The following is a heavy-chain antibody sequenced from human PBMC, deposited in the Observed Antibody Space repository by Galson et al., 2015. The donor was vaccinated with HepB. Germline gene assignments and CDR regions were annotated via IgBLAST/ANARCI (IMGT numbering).Heavy chain of an antibody. CDR3: ARGMGYSYGPFDY. V-gene: IGHV4-39*07. Sequence: ETLSLTCTVSGGSITSSTYYWGWIRQPPGRGLEWIGTIYHSGSTYYNSSLKSRVTTSVDTSKNQFSLKLSSVTAADTAVYYCARGMGYSYGPFDYWGQGTLVTVSS. D-gene: IGHD5-18*01. J-gene: IGHJ4*02. CDR1: GGSITSSTYY. CDR2: IYHSGST.